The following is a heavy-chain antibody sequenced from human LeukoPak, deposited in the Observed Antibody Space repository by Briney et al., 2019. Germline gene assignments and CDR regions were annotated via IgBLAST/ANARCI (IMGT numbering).Heavy chain of an antibody. J-gene: IGHJ5*02. Sequence: SETLSLTCTVSGGSISSSSYYWGWIGPPPGKGLVWIGSIYYSGSTYYNPSLKSRVTISVGTSKNQFSLKLSSVTAADTAVYYCARKRGYSGYGYHNWFEPWGQGTLVTVSS. CDR1: GGSISSSSYY. CDR3: ARKRGYSGYGYHNWFEP. CDR2: IYYSGST. D-gene: IGHD5-12*01. V-gene: IGHV4-39*01.